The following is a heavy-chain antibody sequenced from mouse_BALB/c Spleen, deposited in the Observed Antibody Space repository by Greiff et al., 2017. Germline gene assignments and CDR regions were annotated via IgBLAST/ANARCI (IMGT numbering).Heavy chain of an antibody. J-gene: IGHJ2*01. CDR2: INPDSSTI. D-gene: IGHD1-2*01. CDR3: ARWALLRLRGFDY. V-gene: IGHV4-1*02. CDR1: GFDFSRYW. Sequence: EVQLVESGGGLVQPGGSLKLSCAASGFDFSRYWMSWVRQAPGKGLEWIGEINPDSSTINYTPSLKDKFIISRDNAKNTLYLQMSKVRSEDTALYYCARWALLRLRGFDYWGQGTTLTVSS.